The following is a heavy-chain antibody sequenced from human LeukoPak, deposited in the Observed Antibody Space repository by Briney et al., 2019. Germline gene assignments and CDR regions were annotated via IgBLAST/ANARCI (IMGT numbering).Heavy chain of an antibody. Sequence: ASVKVSCKASGGTFSSYAISWVRQAPGQGLKWMGGIIPIFGTANYAQKFQGRVTITADESTSTAYMELSSLRSEDTAVYYCASSAVTTPIYYYYYGMDVWGQGTTVTVSS. J-gene: IGHJ6*02. V-gene: IGHV1-69*13. D-gene: IGHD4-17*01. CDR1: GGTFSSYA. CDR3: ASSAVTTPIYYYYYGMDV. CDR2: IIPIFGTA.